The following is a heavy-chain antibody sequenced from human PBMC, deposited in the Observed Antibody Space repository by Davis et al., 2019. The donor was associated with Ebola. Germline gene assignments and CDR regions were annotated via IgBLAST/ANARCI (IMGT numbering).Heavy chain of an antibody. D-gene: IGHD4-17*01. CDR2: IIPIFGTA. CDR3: ARGDGDYETRSLYYFDY. J-gene: IGHJ4*02. Sequence: SVKVSCKASGGTFSSYAISWVRQAPGQGLEWMGGIIPIFGTANYAQKFQGRVTITADESTSTAYMELSSLRSEDTAVYYCARGDGDYETRSLYYFDYWGQGTLVTVSS. V-gene: IGHV1-69*13. CDR1: GGTFSSYA.